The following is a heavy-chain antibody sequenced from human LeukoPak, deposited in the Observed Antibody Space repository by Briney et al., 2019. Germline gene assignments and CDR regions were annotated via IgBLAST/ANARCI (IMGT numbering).Heavy chain of an antibody. CDR1: GGSISSGGYY. D-gene: IGHD4-11*01. J-gene: IGHJ5*02. CDR2: IYYSGST. V-gene: IGHV4-31*03. Sequence: SETLSLTCTVSGGSISSGGYYWSWIRQHPGKGLEWIGYIYYSGSTYYNPSLKSRVTTSVDTSKNQFSLKLSSVTAADTAVYYCARAPPLGTTVTTWWFDPWGQGTLVTVSS. CDR3: ARAPPLGTTVTTWWFDP.